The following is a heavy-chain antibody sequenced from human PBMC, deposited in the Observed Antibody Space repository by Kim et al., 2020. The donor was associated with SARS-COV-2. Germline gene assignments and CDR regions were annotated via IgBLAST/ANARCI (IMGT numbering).Heavy chain of an antibody. CDR1: GFTFSGSA. CDR3: TRLGYCSSTSCSPVDY. Sequence: GGSLRLSCAASGFTFSGSAMHWVRQASGKGLEWVGRIRSKANSYATAYAASVKGRFTISRDDSKNTAYLQMNSLKTEDTAVYYCTRLGYCSSTSCSPVDYWGQGTLVTVSS. CDR2: IRSKANSYAT. J-gene: IGHJ4*02. V-gene: IGHV3-73*01. D-gene: IGHD2-2*01.